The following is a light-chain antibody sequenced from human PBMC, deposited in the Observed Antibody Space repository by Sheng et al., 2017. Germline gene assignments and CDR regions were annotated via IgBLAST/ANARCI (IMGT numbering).Light chain of an antibody. CDR2: ADK. V-gene: IGLV3-21*02. CDR1: NIESKS. J-gene: IGLJ1*01. CDR3: QVWDVNGDRYV. Sequence: SYVLTQAPSVSVAPGETARITCGGNNIESKSVHWYQHKPGQAPLLVVYADKDRPSGIPERVSGSNSGNTATLTISRVEAGDEADYYCQVWDVNGDRYVFGPGTRVTVL.